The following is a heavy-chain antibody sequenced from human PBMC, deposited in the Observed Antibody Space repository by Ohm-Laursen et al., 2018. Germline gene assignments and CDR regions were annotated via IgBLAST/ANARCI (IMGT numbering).Heavy chain of an antibody. Sequence: SLRLSCTASGFTFSSYGMHWVRQAPGKGLEWVAVIWYDGSNKYYANSVKGRFTISRDNTKNTLYLQMNSLRAEDTALYYCASRSPALDYWGQGTPVTVSS. CDR1: GFTFSSYG. CDR2: IWYDGSNK. CDR3: ASRSPALDY. D-gene: IGHD2-2*01. V-gene: IGHV3-33*01. J-gene: IGHJ4*02.